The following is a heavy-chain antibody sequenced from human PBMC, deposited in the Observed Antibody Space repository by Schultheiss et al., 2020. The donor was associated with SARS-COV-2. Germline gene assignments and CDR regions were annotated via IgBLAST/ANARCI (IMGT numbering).Heavy chain of an antibody. V-gene: IGHV4-34*01. Sequence: QTLSLTCAVYGGSFSGYYWSWIRQPPGKGLEWIGEINHSGSTNYNPSLKSRVTISVDTSKNQFSLKLSSVTAADTAVYYCARAMYSSGWYDYWGQGNLVTVSS. CDR2: INHSGST. J-gene: IGHJ4*02. CDR3: ARAMYSSGWYDY. CDR1: GGSFSGYY. D-gene: IGHD6-19*01.